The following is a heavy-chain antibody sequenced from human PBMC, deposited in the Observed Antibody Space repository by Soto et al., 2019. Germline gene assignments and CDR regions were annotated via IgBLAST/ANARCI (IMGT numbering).Heavy chain of an antibody. D-gene: IGHD5-18*01. V-gene: IGHV1-69*12. CDR1: GGTFSSYA. J-gene: IGHJ2*01. CDR2: IIPIFGTA. Sequence: QVQLVQSGAEVKKPGSSVKVSCKASGGTFSSYAISWVRQAPGQGLEWMGGIIPIFGTANYAQKFQGRVTVTADESTSTAYMELSSLRSEDTAVYYCARDSTGNRGYGETDWYFDLWGRGTLVTVSS. CDR3: ARDSTGNRGYGETDWYFDL.